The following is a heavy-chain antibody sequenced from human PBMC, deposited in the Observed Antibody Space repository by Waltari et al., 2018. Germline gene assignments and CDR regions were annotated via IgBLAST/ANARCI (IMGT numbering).Heavy chain of an antibody. CDR3: ARDIVGRYGGNSGDAFDI. Sequence: QVQLQESGPGLVKPSETLSLTCTVSGGSISSYYWSWIRQPPGKGLEWIGYIYYSGSTTYHPSLKSRVTISVDTSKNPFSLKLSSVTAADTAVYYCARDIVGRYGGNSGDAFDIWGQGTMVTVSS. D-gene: IGHD1-26*01. CDR2: IYYSGST. V-gene: IGHV4-59*01. J-gene: IGHJ3*02. CDR1: GGSISSYY.